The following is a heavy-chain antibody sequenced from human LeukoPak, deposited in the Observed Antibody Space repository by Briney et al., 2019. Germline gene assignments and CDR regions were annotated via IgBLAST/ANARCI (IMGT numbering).Heavy chain of an antibody. CDR1: GFTFSSYE. CDR3: ARDDLPWGYFDY. Sequence: GGSLRLSCAASGFTFSSYEMNWVRQAPGKGLEWVSYISSSGSTIYYADSVKGRFTISRDNAKNSLYLQMNSLRAEDTAIYYCARDDLPWGYFDYWGRGTLVTVSS. J-gene: IGHJ4*02. CDR2: ISSSGSTI. D-gene: IGHD3/OR15-3a*01. V-gene: IGHV3-48*03.